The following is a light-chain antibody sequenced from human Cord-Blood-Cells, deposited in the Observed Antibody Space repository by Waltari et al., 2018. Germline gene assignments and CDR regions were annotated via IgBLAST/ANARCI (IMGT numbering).Light chain of an antibody. CDR2: DVS. Sequence: QSALTQPASVSGSPGQSITISCTGTSSDVGGYNYVSWYHQHPGKAPKLMIYDVSNRPSGVFNRFSGSKSGNTASLTISGLQAEDEADYYCSSYTSSSTVVFGGGTKLTVL. V-gene: IGLV2-14*01. CDR3: SSYTSSSTVV. CDR1: SSDVGGYNY. J-gene: IGLJ2*01.